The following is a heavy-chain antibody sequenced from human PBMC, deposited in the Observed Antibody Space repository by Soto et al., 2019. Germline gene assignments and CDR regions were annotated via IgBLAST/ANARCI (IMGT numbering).Heavy chain of an antibody. J-gene: IGHJ4*02. CDR1: GFTFSSYS. CDR2: ISSSSSYI. Sequence: PGGSLRLSCAASGFTFSSYSMNWVRQAPGKGLEWVSSISSSSSYIYYADSVKGRFSISRDNPRNTLYLQMNSLSPEDTAVYYCARAMTSVGAAAKGDFWGQGTLVTVSS. CDR3: ARAMTSVGAAAKGDF. V-gene: IGHV3-21*01. D-gene: IGHD1-26*01.